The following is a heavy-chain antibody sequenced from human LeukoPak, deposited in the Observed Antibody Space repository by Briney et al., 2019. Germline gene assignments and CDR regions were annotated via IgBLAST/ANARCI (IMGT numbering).Heavy chain of an antibody. V-gene: IGHV4-59*01. D-gene: IGHD3-10*01. CDR2: IYYSGST. J-gene: IGHJ4*02. Sequence: SETLSLTCTVSDGFITNYYWSWVRQPPGKGLEWIGYIYYSGSTNYNPSLKSRVTISVDTSKNQFSLKLSSVTAADTAVYYCASVSSGSYNYWGQGTLVTVSS. CDR3: ASVSSGSYNY. CDR1: DGFITNYY.